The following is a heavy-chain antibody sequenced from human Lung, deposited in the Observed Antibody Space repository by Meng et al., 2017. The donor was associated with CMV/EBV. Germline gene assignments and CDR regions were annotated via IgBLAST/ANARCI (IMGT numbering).Heavy chain of an antibody. D-gene: IGHD2-2*01. CDR3: ATYSRAPAALLPYFNH. CDR2: ISSDGQNK. Sequence: GGSLRLXCVVSSVIFRHYAMHWDRQAHGKGPEWVAVISSDGQNKYYADSVKARFAISRDNLRSTLYLQLNSLRLEDTAVYYCATYSRAPAALLPYFNHWGQGTXVTVSS. J-gene: IGHJ4*02. V-gene: IGHV3-30*09. CDR1: SVIFRHYA.